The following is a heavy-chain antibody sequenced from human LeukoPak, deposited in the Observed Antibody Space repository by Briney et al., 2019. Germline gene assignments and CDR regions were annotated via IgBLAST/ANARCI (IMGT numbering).Heavy chain of an antibody. CDR1: GGSISSSIYY. Sequence: SETLSLTCTVSGGSISSSIYYWGWIRQPPGKGLEWIGSMYSSGSTYYNPSLKSRVTISVDTSKNQFSLKLTSVTAADTAVYYCARGGSYTMVKNYWGQGTLVTVSS. V-gene: IGHV4-39*07. D-gene: IGHD1-26*01. CDR3: ARGGSYTMVKNY. CDR2: MYSSGST. J-gene: IGHJ4*02.